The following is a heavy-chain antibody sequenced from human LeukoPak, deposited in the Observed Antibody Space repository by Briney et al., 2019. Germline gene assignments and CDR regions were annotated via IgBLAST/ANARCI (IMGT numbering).Heavy chain of an antibody. CDR1: GGSIGSYY. D-gene: IGHD3-10*01. V-gene: IGHV4-59*12. CDR3: ARDRAAGSDWLDP. CDR2: IDYSGST. J-gene: IGHJ5*02. Sequence: SETLSLTCTISGGSIGSYYWTWIRQPPGKGLEWIGYIDYSGSTNYNPSFKSRVTMSVDTSKNQFSLKLSSVTAADTAVYFCARDRAAGSDWLDPWGQGTLVTVSS.